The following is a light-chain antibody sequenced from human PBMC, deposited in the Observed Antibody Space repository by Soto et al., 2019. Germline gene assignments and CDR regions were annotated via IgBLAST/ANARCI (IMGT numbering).Light chain of an antibody. CDR2: DAS. CDR3: QQFSNWPVT. V-gene: IGKV1D-13*01. Sequence: ANQLTQSPSSLSASVGDRVTITCRASQAISSALAWYQQKPGKPPKLLIYDASTLQSGVPSRFSGTASGTDFTLTINSLQPEDFATYYCQQFSNWPVTFGPGTKVDIK. J-gene: IGKJ3*01. CDR1: QAISSA.